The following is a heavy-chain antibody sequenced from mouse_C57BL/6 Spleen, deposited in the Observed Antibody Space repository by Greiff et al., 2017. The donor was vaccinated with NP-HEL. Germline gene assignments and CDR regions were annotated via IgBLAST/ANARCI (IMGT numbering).Heavy chain of an antibody. V-gene: IGHV1-81*01. J-gene: IGHJ3*01. Sequence: LVESGAELARPGASVKLSCKASGYTFTSYGISWVKQRTGQGLEWIGEIYPRSGNTYYNEKFKGKATLTADKSSSTAYMELRSLTSEDSAVYFCAKTGKGFAYWGQGTLVTVSA. CDR2: IYPRSGNT. D-gene: IGHD4-1*01. CDR3: AKTGKGFAY. CDR1: GYTFTSYG.